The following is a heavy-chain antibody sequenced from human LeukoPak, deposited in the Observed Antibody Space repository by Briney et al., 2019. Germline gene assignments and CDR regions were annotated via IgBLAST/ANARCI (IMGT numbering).Heavy chain of an antibody. J-gene: IGHJ4*02. CDR2: ISSSGSTI. Sequence: GGSQRLSCAASGFTFSSYEMNWVRQAPGKGLEWVSYISSSGSTIYYADSVKGRFTISRDNAKNSLYLQMNSLRAEDTAVYYCARDLGAAAADYWGQGTLVTVSS. D-gene: IGHD6-13*01. CDR3: ARDLGAAAADY. CDR1: GFTFSSYE. V-gene: IGHV3-48*03.